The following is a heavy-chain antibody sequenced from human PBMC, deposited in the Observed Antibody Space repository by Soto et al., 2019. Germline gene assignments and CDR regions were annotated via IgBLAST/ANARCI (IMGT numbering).Heavy chain of an antibody. Sequence: SETLSLTCAVSGDSIISSNWWSWVRQPPGKGLEWIGEIYHSGNTNYNPSLKSRATISVNKSKNQFSLKVNSVTAADTAVYYCARELRGPGPPDYWGQGTLVTVSS. J-gene: IGHJ4*02. CDR1: GDSIISSNW. V-gene: IGHV4-4*02. CDR2: IYHSGNT. CDR3: ARELRGPGPPDY. D-gene: IGHD7-27*01.